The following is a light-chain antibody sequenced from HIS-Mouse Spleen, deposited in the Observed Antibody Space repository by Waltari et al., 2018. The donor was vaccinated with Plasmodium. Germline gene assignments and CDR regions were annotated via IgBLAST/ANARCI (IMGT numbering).Light chain of an antibody. CDR3: QAWDSSTVV. CDR2: QYS. V-gene: IGLV3-1*01. CDR1: KLGDKY. J-gene: IGLJ2*01. Sequence: SYELTQPPSVSVSPGQTASITCSGDKLGDKYACWYQPKPGQSPVLVIYQYSTRPSGIPERFSGSNSWNTATLTISGTQAMDEADYYCQAWDSSTVVFGGGTKLTVL.